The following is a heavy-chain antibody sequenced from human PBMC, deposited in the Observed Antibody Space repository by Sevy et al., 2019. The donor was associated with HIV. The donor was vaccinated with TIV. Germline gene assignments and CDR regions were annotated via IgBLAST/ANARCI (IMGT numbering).Heavy chain of an antibody. D-gene: IGHD3-16*01. CDR1: GFTFSTDG. Sequence: GGSLRLSCAASGFTFSTDGMHWVRQAPGKGLEWVAVIWFDGSNTYYADSEKGRFTISRDIAKNTLHLQMNSLRVEDTGVYYCARDLEFYAYGDYGPAFMPDYWGQGTLVTVSS. CDR3: ARDLEFYAYGDYGPAFMPDY. V-gene: IGHV3-33*01. J-gene: IGHJ4*02. CDR2: IWFDGSNT.